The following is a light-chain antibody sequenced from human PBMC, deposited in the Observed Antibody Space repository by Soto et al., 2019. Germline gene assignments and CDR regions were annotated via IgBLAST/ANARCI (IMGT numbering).Light chain of an antibody. CDR1: QSISSY. CDR2: AAS. J-gene: IGKJ1*01. Sequence: DIQMTQSPSSLSASAGGRVTITRRASQSISSYLNWYQQKPGKAPKLLIYAASSLQSGVPSRFSGSGSGTDFTPTISSLQPEDFATYYCQQSYSTPPWTFGQGTKLEIK. V-gene: IGKV1-39*01. CDR3: QQSYSTPPWT.